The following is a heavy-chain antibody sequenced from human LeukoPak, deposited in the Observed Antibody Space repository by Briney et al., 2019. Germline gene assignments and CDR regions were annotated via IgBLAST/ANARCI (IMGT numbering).Heavy chain of an antibody. V-gene: IGHV3-9*01. CDR1: GFTFDDYA. D-gene: IGHD3-3*01. CDR2: ISWNSGSI. Sequence: GGSLRLSCAASGFTFDDYAMHWVRQAPGKGLEWVSGISWNSGSIGYVDSVKGRFTISRDNAKNSLYLQMNSLRAEDTAVYYCARGRGYDFWSGYYGTDFDYWGQGTLVTVSS. J-gene: IGHJ4*02. CDR3: ARGRGYDFWSGYYGTDFDY.